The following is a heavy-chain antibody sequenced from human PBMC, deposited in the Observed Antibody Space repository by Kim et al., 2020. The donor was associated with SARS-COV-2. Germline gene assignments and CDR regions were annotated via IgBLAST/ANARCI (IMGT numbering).Heavy chain of an antibody. CDR3: ARTFSGSYYYGMDV. V-gene: IGHV3-30*01. D-gene: IGHD1-26*01. Sequence: ADSGEGRFTISRDNSKNTLYLQMNSLRAEDTAVYYCARTFSGSYYYGMDVWGQGTTVTVSS. J-gene: IGHJ6*02.